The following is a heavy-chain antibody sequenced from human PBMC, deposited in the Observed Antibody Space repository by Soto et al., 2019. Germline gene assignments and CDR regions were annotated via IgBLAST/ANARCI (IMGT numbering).Heavy chain of an antibody. J-gene: IGHJ5*02. V-gene: IGHV3-23*01. D-gene: IGHD1-1*01. Sequence: GGSLRLSCAASGFTFSSYSMAWVRQAPGKGLEWVSIIGDTGGTTIYADSVRGRFTISRDNSKSTLYLQMNSLRAEDTALYYCAKKAITPGGNDCFDPWGRGT. CDR2: IGDTGGTT. CDR3: AKKAITPGGNDCFDP. CDR1: GFTFSSYS.